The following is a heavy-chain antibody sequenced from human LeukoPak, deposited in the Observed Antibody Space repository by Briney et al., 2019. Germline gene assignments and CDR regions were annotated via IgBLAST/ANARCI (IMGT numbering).Heavy chain of an antibody. Sequence: GGSLRLSCAASGFTFSSYAMRWVRQAPGKGLEWVSAISPSSGTFYADSVKGRFTISRDNSKNTLYLQMSSLRAEDTAVYYCAGPQSSSGYYWPFDDWGQGTLVTVSS. CDR1: GFTFSSYA. J-gene: IGHJ4*02. CDR2: ISPSSGT. CDR3: AGPQSSSGYYWPFDD. D-gene: IGHD3-22*01. V-gene: IGHV3-23*01.